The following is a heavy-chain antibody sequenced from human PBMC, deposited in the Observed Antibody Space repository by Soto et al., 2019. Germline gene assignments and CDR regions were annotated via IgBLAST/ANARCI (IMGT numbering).Heavy chain of an antibody. Sequence: GGSLRLSCAASGFTFSSYSMNWVRQAPGKGLEWVSYISSSSSTIYYADNVKGRFTISRDNAKNSLYLQMNSLRAEDTSVYYCARDASMYYYGSGSPFDYWGQGTLVIVSS. CDR1: GFTFSSYS. CDR2: ISSSSSTI. V-gene: IGHV3-48*01. CDR3: ARDASMYYYGSGSPFDY. D-gene: IGHD3-10*01. J-gene: IGHJ4*02.